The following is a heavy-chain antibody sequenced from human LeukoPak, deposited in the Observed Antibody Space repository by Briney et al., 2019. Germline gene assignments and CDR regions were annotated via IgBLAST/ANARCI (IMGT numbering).Heavy chain of an antibody. J-gene: IGHJ3*02. V-gene: IGHV4-59*08. D-gene: IGHD4-17*01. CDR3: ARLGDYGQTYGAFDI. CDR2: IYYSGST. CDR1: GFSITTGYY. Sequence: PSETLSLTCSVSGFSITTGYYWAWIRQPPGKGLEWIGYIYYSGSTNYNPSLKSRVTISVDTSKNQFSLKLSSVTAADTAVYYCARLGDYGQTYGAFDIWGQGTMVTVSS.